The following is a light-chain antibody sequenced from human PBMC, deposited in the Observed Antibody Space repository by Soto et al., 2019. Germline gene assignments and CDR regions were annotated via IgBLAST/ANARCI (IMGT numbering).Light chain of an antibody. V-gene: IGLV1-40*01. Sequence: QSVLTQPPSVSGAPGQRVTISCTGSSSNIGAGYDVHWYQQLPGTAPKLLIYGNSNRPSGVPDRFSGSKSGTSASLAITGLRAEDVADYYSQPSDSSLSGYVVFGGGTKLPVL. J-gene: IGLJ2*01. CDR2: GNS. CDR3: QPSDSSLSGYVV. CDR1: SSNIGAGYD.